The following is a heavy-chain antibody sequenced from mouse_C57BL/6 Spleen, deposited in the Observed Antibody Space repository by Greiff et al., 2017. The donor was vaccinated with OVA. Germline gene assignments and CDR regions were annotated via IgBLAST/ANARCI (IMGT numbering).Heavy chain of an antibody. CDR3: ARDSNYVDWYFDV. J-gene: IGHJ1*03. CDR2: ISSGSSTI. D-gene: IGHD2-5*01. CDR1: GFTFSDYG. Sequence: EVKLVESGGGLVKPGGSLKLSCAASGFTFSDYGMHWVRQAPEKGLEWVAYISSGSSTIYYADTVKGRFTISRDNAKNTLFLQMTSLRSEDTARYYGARDSNYVDWYFDVWGTGTTVTVSS. V-gene: IGHV5-17*01.